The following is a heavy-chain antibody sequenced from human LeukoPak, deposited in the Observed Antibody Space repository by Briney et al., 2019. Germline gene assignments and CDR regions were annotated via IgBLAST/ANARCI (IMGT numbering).Heavy chain of an antibody. Sequence: ASVKVSCTASGFTFTSSAMQWVRQARGQRLEWIGWIVVGSGNTNYAQKFQERVTITRDMSTSTAYMELSSLRSEDTAVYYCAAAPLDDSSGYYQTAPFDYWGQGTLVTVSS. V-gene: IGHV1-58*02. J-gene: IGHJ4*02. CDR1: GFTFTSSA. CDR2: IVVGSGNT. CDR3: AAAPLDDSSGYYQTAPFDY. D-gene: IGHD3-22*01.